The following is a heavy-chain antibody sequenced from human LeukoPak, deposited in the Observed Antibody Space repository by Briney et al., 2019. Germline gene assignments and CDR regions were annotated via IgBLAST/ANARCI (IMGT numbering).Heavy chain of an antibody. V-gene: IGHV3-21*01. Sequence: GGSLRLSCAASGFTFSSYSMNWVRQAPGKGLEWVSSISSSSSYIYYADSVKGRFTISRDNAKNSLYLQMNSLRAEDTAVYYCARDLQVEYSSSSAWFDPWGQGTLVTDSS. CDR2: ISSSSSYI. CDR1: GFTFSSYS. CDR3: ARDLQVEYSSSSAWFDP. J-gene: IGHJ5*02. D-gene: IGHD6-6*01.